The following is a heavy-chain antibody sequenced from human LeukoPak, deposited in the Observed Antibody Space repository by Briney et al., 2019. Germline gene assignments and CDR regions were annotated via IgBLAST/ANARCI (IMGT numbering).Heavy chain of an antibody. CDR1: GYTFTGYY. Sequence: GASVKVSCKASGYTFTGYYMHWVRQAPGQGLEWMGWINPNSGGTNDVQKFQGRVTMTRDTSINTVYMEVSRLRSDDTAVYYCAKLIYYDILTGSVFDAFDIWGQGTMVTVSS. J-gene: IGHJ3*02. V-gene: IGHV1-2*02. CDR3: AKLIYYDILTGSVFDAFDI. D-gene: IGHD3-9*01. CDR2: INPNSGGT.